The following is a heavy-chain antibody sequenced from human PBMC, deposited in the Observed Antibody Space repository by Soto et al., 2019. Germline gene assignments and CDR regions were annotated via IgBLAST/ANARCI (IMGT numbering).Heavy chain of an antibody. Sequence: QVQLVESGGGVVQPGRSLRLSCAASGFTFSSYGMHWVRQAPGKGLEWVAIIWYDGSNKYYADSVKGRFTISRDNSKNTLYLQMNSLRVEDTAVYYCARDRCLDLGAIGYWGQGTLVTVSS. D-gene: IGHD1-26*01. V-gene: IGHV3-33*01. CDR3: ARDRCLDLGAIGY. CDR2: IWYDGSNK. CDR1: GFTFSSYG. J-gene: IGHJ4*02.